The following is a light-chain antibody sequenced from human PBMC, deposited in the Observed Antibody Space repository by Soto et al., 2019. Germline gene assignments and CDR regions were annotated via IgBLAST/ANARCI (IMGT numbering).Light chain of an antibody. CDR1: QRISSY. CDR3: QQSYSSPRT. Sequence: DIQMTQSPSSLSASVGDRVTITCRASQRISSYLNWYQQKPGNAPKLLIYAAASLQSGVPSRFSGSGSGTDFTLTISSLQPEDFATYYCQQSYSSPRTFGQGTKVDI. V-gene: IGKV1-39*01. J-gene: IGKJ1*01. CDR2: AAA.